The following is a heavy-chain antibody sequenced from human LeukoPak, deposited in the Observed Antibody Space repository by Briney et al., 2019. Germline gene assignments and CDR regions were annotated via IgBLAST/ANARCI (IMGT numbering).Heavy chain of an antibody. CDR3: ARAAVLYDGFMDV. V-gene: IGHV1-69*05. CDR1: GGSFSSHA. CDR2: IIPIFGTA. Sequence: SVKVSSKASGGSFSSHAISWVRHAPGQGLEWMGGIIPIFGTANYAQKFQGRVTITTDESTSTAYMELSSLRSEDTAVYYCARAAVLYDGFMDVWGKGTTVTVSS. D-gene: IGHD5/OR15-5a*01. J-gene: IGHJ6*03.